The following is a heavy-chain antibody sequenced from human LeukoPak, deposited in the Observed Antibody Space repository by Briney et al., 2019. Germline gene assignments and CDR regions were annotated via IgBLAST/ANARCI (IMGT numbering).Heavy chain of an antibody. J-gene: IGHJ4*02. V-gene: IGHV1-2*02. CDR2: INPNSGGT. CDR3: ASELTYYYDSSGYSDFDY. Sequence: ASVKVSCKASGYTFTGYYMHWVRQAPGQGLEWMGWINPNSGGTNYAQKFQGRVTMTRDTSISTAYMEPSRLRSDDTAVYYCASELTYYYDSSGYSDFDYWGQGTLVTVSS. D-gene: IGHD3-22*01. CDR1: GYTFTGYY.